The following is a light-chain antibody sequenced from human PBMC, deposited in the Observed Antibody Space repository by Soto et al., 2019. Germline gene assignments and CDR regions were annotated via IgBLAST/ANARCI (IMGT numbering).Light chain of an antibody. CDR1: SSDIGAFNY. CDR3: SSHATSTLYV. V-gene: IGLV2-8*01. J-gene: IGLJ1*01. CDR2: EVS. Sequence: QSALTQPPSASGSPGQSVTISCTGTSSDIGAFNYVSWYQHHPGKAPKLIIYEVSKRPSGVPDRFSGSKSGNTASLTVSGLQAEDEADYYCSSHATSTLYVFGTGTKVTAL.